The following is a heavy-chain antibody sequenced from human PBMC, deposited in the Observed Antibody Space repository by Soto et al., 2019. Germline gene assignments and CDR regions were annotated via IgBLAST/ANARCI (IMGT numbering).Heavy chain of an antibody. V-gene: IGHV1-18*01. D-gene: IGHD3-10*01. CDR3: AIEGSRPYYYYGMDV. CDR2: ISTYNGDT. J-gene: IGHJ6*02. CDR1: GYSFTTYG. Sequence: QVQLVQSGAEVKKPGASVKVSCKASGYSFTTYGIAWVRQAPGQGLEWMGWISTYNGDTDYAQNLQGRVIMTTDTTTSTAYMELRSLRSDDTAVYYCAIEGSRPYYYYGMDVWGQGTTVSVSS.